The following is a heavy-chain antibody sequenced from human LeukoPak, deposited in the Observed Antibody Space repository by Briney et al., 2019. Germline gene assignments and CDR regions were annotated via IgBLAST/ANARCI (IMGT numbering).Heavy chain of an antibody. CDR2: IYHGDSDT. CDR3: ARQVPGCSGGSCYSGWFDP. D-gene: IGHD2-15*01. Sequence: GESPMISCHGSGYSFTSYWIGWGRQVPGKRLEWMVIIYHGDSDTSYGPSFQGQVTMSADKSISTAYLQWSSLKASDTAMYYCARQVPGCSGGSCYSGWFDPWGQGTLVTVSS. CDR1: GYSFTSYW. J-gene: IGHJ5*02. V-gene: IGHV5-51*01.